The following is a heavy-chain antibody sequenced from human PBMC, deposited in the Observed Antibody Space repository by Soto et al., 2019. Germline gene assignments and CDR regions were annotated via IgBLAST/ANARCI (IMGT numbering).Heavy chain of an antibody. CDR1: GFTFSSYA. Sequence: GGSLRLSCAASGFTFSSYAMSWVRQAPGKGLEWVSAISGSGGSTYYADSVKGRFTISRDNSKNTLYLQMNSLRAEDTAVYYCAKVEVYCTNGVCYRAGYFDYWGQGTLVTVSS. V-gene: IGHV3-23*01. CDR2: ISGSGGST. CDR3: AKVEVYCTNGVCYRAGYFDY. J-gene: IGHJ4*02. D-gene: IGHD2-8*01.